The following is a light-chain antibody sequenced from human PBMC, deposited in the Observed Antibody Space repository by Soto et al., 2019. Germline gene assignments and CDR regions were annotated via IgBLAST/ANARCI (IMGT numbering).Light chain of an antibody. Sequence: QPVLTQPRSVSGSPGQSVTISCSGTRSDVGGYNSVSWYQQESGKAPKLLIYDVNKRPSGVPDRFSGSKSDNVASLTISGLQADDESDYFCCSYSARYTWVFGGGTKLTVL. CDR2: DVN. CDR3: CSYSARYTWV. J-gene: IGLJ3*02. CDR1: RSDVGGYNS. V-gene: IGLV2-11*01.